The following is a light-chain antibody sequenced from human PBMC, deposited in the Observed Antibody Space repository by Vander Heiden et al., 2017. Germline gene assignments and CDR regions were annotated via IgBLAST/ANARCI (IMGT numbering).Light chain of an antibody. CDR3: LQYNNWPPLT. J-gene: IGKJ4*01. V-gene: IGKV3-15*01. Sequence: DIVMTQSPATLSVSPGERSTLSCRANQSVSSNVAWYQQKPGQAPKLLIYGASTRATGIPARFSGSGSATEFTLTISSLQSKDFAVYYCLQYNNWPPLTFGGGTKVEIK. CDR2: GAS. CDR1: QSVSSN.